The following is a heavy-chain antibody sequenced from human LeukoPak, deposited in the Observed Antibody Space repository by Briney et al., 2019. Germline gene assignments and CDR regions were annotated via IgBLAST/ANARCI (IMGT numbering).Heavy chain of an antibody. J-gene: IGHJ4*02. Sequence: GASVKVSCKASGGTFSSYAISWVRQAPGQGLEWMGGIIPIFGTANYAQKFQGRVTITADESTSTAYMELSSLRSEDTAVYYCARDLSQELRYFDWLPRGYFDYWGQGTLVTVSS. CDR2: IIPIFGTA. D-gene: IGHD3-9*01. CDR3: ARDLSQELRYFDWLPRGYFDY. CDR1: GGTFSSYA. V-gene: IGHV1-69*13.